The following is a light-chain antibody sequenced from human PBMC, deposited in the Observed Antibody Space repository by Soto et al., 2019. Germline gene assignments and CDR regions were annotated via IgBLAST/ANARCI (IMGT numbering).Light chain of an antibody. CDR3: QPLVLGIHT. CDR2: LNSDGSH. CDR1: SGHSNYA. Sequence: QPVLTQSPSASASLGASVKLTCTLSSGHSNYAIAWHQQQPEKGPRFLMKLNSDGSHSKGDGIPDRFSGSSSGAERYLTISTLQPDDDADSYCQPLVLGIHTFGGGTTVTVL. V-gene: IGLV4-69*01. J-gene: IGLJ2*01.